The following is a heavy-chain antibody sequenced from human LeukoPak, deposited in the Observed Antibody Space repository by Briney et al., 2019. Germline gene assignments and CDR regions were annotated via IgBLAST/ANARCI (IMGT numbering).Heavy chain of an antibody. V-gene: IGHV3-48*04. CDR3: AKGNWNSRYYFDY. CDR2: ISSTSTTI. D-gene: IGHD1-7*01. Sequence: GGSLRLSCAASGFTFSSYSMNWVRQAPGKGLEWVSYISSTSTTIYYADSVKGRFTISRDNSKNSLYLQMNSLRTEDTALYYCAKGNWNSRYYFDYWGQGTLVTVSS. CDR1: GFTFSSYS. J-gene: IGHJ4*02.